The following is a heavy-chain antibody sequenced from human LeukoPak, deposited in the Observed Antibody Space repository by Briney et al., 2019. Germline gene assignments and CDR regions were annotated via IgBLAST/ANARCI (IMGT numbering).Heavy chain of an antibody. J-gene: IGHJ4*02. Sequence: PSETLSLTCTVSGGSITNYYWSWIRQTPGKGLEWIGYIYYSGSTKYNPSLKSRLTISLDTSKNQFSLNLSSVTAADTAVYYCARHFREGPPNFDYWGQGTLVTVSS. CDR2: IYYSGST. CDR3: ARHFREGPPNFDY. V-gene: IGHV4-59*08. CDR1: GGSITNYY.